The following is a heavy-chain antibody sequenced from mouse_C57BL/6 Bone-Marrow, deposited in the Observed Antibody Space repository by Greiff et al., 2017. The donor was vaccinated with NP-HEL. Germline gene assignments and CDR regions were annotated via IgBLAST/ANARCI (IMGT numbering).Heavy chain of an antibody. CDR3: ARSCYYGSSYEYFDV. CDR1: GYTFTDYY. D-gene: IGHD1-1*01. V-gene: IGHV1-76*01. J-gene: IGHJ1*03. Sequence: QVQLKESGAELVRPGASVKLSCKASGYTFTDYYINWVKQRPGQGLEWIARIYPGSGNTYYNEKFKGKATLTAEKSSSTAYMQLSSLTSEDSAVYFCARSCYYGSSYEYFDVWGTGTTVTVSS. CDR2: IYPGSGNT.